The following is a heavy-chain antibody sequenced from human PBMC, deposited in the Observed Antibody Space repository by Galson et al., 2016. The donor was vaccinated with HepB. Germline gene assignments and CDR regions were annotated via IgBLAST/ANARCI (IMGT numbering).Heavy chain of an antibody. V-gene: IGHV1-18*01. CDR3: ARDNPLLEVVISPLDS. CDR2: ISAYNGNT. D-gene: IGHD3-3*01. Sequence: SVKVSCKASGYTFRNYGISWVRQAPGQGLEWMGWISAYNGNTNYAQKFQGRVTLTTDKSTSTAYFDLRTLRSDDTAVYYCARDNPLLEVVISPLDSWGQGTRVTVSS. J-gene: IGHJ4*02. CDR1: GYTFRNYG.